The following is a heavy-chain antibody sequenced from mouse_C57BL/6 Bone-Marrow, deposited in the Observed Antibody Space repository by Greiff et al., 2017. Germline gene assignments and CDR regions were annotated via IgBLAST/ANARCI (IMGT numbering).Heavy chain of an antibody. D-gene: IGHD2-14*01. CDR2: IDPSDSYT. J-gene: IGHJ4*01. CDR3: ARWGGVRVDYAKDY. Sequence: QVQLQQPGAELVMPGASVKLSCKASGYTFTSYWMHWVKQRPGQGLEWIGEIDPSDSYTNYNQKFKGKSTLTVDKSSSTAYMQLRSLTSEDSAVDYCARWGGVRVDYAKDYWGQGTSVTVSS. V-gene: IGHV1-69*01. CDR1: GYTFTSYW.